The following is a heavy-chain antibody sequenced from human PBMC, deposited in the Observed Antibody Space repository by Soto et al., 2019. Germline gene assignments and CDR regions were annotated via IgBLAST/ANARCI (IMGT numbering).Heavy chain of an antibody. Sequence: QVQLQQWGAGLLKPSETLSLTCAVYGGSFSGYYWSWIRQPPGKGLEWIGEINHSGSTNYNPSLKSRVTVSVDTSKNQFSLKLSSVTAADTAVDYCARGKLSDYVWGSYRYHFDYWGQGTVVTVSS. D-gene: IGHD3-16*02. CDR2: INHSGST. J-gene: IGHJ4*02. CDR1: GGSFSGYY. V-gene: IGHV4-34*01. CDR3: ARGKLSDYVWGSYRYHFDY.